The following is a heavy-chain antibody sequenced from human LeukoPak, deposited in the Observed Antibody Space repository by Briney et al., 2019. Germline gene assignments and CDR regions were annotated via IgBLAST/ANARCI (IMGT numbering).Heavy chain of an antibody. J-gene: IGHJ4*02. V-gene: IGHV3-21*01. D-gene: IGHD4-11*01. CDR1: GFTFSSYS. Sequence: GGSLRLSCAASGFTFSSYSMNWVRQAPGEGLEWVSSVSRSSRHMYYADSVKGRFTISRDDATNSLSLQMDSLRAEDSAVYYCVRDLDTVTTAFLVYWGQGTLVTVSS. CDR2: VSRSSRHM. CDR3: VRDLDTVTTAFLVY.